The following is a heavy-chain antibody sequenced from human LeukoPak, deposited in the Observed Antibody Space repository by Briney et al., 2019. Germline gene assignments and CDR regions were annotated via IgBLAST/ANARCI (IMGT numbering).Heavy chain of an antibody. Sequence: SETLSLTCTVSGGSISSYYWSWIRQPPGKGLEWIGYIHDSGITNYNPSLKSRVTMSMDTSKNQFSLKLRSVTPADTAVYYCARDMTRPYFFDYWGQGTLVTVSS. J-gene: IGHJ4*02. V-gene: IGHV4-59*01. CDR3: ARDMTRPYFFDY. CDR2: IHDSGIT. D-gene: IGHD2-2*01. CDR1: GGSISSYY.